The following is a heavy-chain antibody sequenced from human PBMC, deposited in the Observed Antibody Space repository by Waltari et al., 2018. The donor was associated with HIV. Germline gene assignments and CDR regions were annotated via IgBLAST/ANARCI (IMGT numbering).Heavy chain of an antibody. CDR1: GYSFSTYW. CDR3: ARGGVYDFWSGYYSKGIGAFDI. D-gene: IGHD3-3*01. V-gene: IGHV5-51*01. Sequence: EVQLVQSGAEVKKPGESLKISCKGSGYSFSTYWIGWVRQMPGKGLGGSGIMYPCDSETRYSPSFQGQVTISADKSISTAYLQWSSLKASDTAMYYCARGGVYDFWSGYYSKGIGAFDIWGQGTMVTVSS. CDR2: MYPCDSET. J-gene: IGHJ3*02.